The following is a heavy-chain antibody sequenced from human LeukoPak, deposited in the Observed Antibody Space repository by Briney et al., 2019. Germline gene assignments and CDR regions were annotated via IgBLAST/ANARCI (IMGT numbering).Heavy chain of an antibody. V-gene: IGHV3-9*03. J-gene: IGHJ4*02. CDR2: ISWNSGSI. D-gene: IGHD2/OR15-2a*01. CDR3: AKDIDSGFSGTPCYFDY. Sequence: GGSLRLSCAASGFTFDDYAMHWVRQAPGKGLEWVSGISWNSGSIGYADSVKGRFTISRVNAKNSLYLQMNSLRAEDMALYYCAKDIDSGFSGTPCYFDYWGQGTLVTVSS. CDR1: GFTFDDYA.